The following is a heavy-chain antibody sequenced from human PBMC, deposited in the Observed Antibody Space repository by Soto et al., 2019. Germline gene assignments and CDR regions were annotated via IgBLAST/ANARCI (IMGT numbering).Heavy chain of an antibody. CDR2: IYYSGST. V-gene: IGHV4-59*01. CDR1: GGSISSYY. J-gene: IGHJ4*02. Sequence: SETLSLTCTVSGGSISSYYWSWIRQPPGKGLEWIGYIYYSGSTNYNPSLKSRVTISVDTSKNQFSLKLSSVTAADTAVYYCARVQTGRYSNHPRHFEYWGQGTLVTVSS. D-gene: IGHD4-4*01. CDR3: ARVQTGRYSNHPRHFEY.